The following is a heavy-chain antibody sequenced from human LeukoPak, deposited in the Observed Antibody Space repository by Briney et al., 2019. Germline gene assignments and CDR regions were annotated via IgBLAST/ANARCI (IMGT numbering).Heavy chain of an antibody. CDR2: IKQDGSER. Sequence: PGGSLRLSCAASGFTFSNFWMTWVRQAPGKGLEWVADIKQDGSERYYVDSVKGRFTISRDNAKNSLYLQMNSLRAEDTAVYYCARIRGYNWFDPWGQGTLVTVSS. V-gene: IGHV3-7*04. CDR3: ARIRGYNWFDP. D-gene: IGHD3-10*01. CDR1: GFTFSNFW. J-gene: IGHJ5*02.